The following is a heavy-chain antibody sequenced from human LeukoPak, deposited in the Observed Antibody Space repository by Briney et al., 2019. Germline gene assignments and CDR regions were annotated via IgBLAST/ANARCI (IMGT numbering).Heavy chain of an antibody. V-gene: IGHV4-59*01. CDR3: ARDYARGIWSCSTIE. J-gene: IGHJ4*02. CDR1: GGSISSYY. Sequence: SETLSLTCTVSGGSISSYYWSWIRQPPGKGLEWIGYIYYSGSTNYNPSLKSRVTISVDTSKNRFSLKLSSVTAADTAVYYCARDYARGIWSCSTIEWGQGTLVTVSS. D-gene: IGHD3-3*01. CDR2: IYYSGST.